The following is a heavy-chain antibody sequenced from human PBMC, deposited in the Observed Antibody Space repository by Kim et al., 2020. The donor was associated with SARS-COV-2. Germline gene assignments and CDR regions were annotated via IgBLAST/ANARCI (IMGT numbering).Heavy chain of an antibody. Sequence: ASVKVSCKASGYTFTSYYMHWVRQAPGQGLEWMGIINPSGGSTSYAQKFQGRVTMTRDTSTSTVYMELSSLRSEDTAVYYCARDPGWNDNYYYGMDVWGQGTTVTVSS. D-gene: IGHD1-1*01. CDR2: INPSGGST. V-gene: IGHV1-46*01. CDR3: ARDPGWNDNYYYGMDV. J-gene: IGHJ6*02. CDR1: GYTFTSYY.